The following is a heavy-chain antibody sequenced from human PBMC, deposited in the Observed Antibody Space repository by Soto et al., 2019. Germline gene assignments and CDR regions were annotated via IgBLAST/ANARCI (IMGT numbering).Heavy chain of an antibody. V-gene: IGHV3-23*01. Sequence: GGSLRLSCAASGFTFSSYAMSWVRQAPGKGLEWVSAISGSGGSTYYADSVKGRFTISRDNSKNTLYLQMNSLRAEDTAVYFCERGAVVVFQAAAVSFVNYGGQEPVLPVP. CDR3: ERGAVVVFQAAAVSFVNY. J-gene: IGHJ4*02. CDR1: GFTFSSYA. CDR2: ISGSGGST. D-gene: IGHD6-25*01.